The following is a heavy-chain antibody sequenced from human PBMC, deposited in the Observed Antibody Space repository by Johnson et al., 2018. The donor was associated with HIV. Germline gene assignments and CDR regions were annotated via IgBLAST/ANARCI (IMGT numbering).Heavy chain of an antibody. CDR1: GFTFSSYA. J-gene: IGHJ3*02. V-gene: IGHV3-48*04. CDR3: ARHTGYDAFDI. CDR2: ISSGGSVR. Sequence: VQLLESGGGLVQPGGSLRLSCAASGFTFSSYAMSWVRQAPGKGLEWLSNISSGGSVRYYADSVRGRFTISRDNAENSLYLQMNSLRAEDTAVYYCARHTGYDAFDIWGQGTMVTVSS. D-gene: IGHD2-21*01.